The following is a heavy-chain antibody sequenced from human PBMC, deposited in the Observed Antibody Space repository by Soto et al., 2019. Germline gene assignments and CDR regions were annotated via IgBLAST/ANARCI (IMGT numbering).Heavy chain of an antibody. J-gene: IGHJ4*02. CDR3: GKGDRNQPAVVDY. CDR1: GFTFSSYA. V-gene: IGHV3-23*01. Sequence: EVQLLESGGGRIQPGGSLRLSCAASGFTFSSYAMNWVRQVPGKGLQWVSGISGSGSSTYYSDSVRGRFTISRDNSRNTLYLQMRSLRVEDTAIYYCGKGDRNQPAVVDYWGQGTLVTVSS. CDR2: ISGSGSST. D-gene: IGHD2-2*01.